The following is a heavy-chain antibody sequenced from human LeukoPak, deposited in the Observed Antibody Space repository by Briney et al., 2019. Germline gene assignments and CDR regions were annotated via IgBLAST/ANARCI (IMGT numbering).Heavy chain of an antibody. V-gene: IGHV3-7*01. Sequence: GGSLRLSCAASGFTFSSYWMSWVRQAPGKGLEWVANIKQDGSEKYYVDSVKGRLTISRDNAKNSLYLQMNSLRAEATAVYYCSRGGSGSYYYYYYGMDVWGQGTTVTVSS. J-gene: IGHJ6*02. CDR1: GFTFSSYW. CDR2: IKQDGSEK. CDR3: SRGGSGSYYYYYYGMDV. D-gene: IGHD3-10*01.